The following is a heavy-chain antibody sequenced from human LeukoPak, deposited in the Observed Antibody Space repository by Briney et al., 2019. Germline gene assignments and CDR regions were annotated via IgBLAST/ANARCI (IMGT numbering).Heavy chain of an antibody. CDR3: ARGGLVEYSNYRYYYYYYGMDV. J-gene: IGHJ6*02. V-gene: IGHV4-4*07. Sequence: SETLCLTCTVSGGSISSYYWSWIRQPAGKGLEWIGRIYTSGSTNYNPSLKSRVTMSVDTSKNQFSLKLSSVTAADTAVYYCARGGLVEYSNYRYYYYYYGMDVWGQGTTVTVSS. CDR1: GGSISSYY. D-gene: IGHD4-11*01. CDR2: IYTSGST.